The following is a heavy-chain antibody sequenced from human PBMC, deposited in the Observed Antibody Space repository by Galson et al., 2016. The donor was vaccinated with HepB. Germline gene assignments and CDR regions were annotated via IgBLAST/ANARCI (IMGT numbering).Heavy chain of an antibody. D-gene: IGHD2-2*01. CDR2: INTNTGNP. Sequence: SVKVSCKASGYIFTTYAMNWVRQAPGQGLEWMGWINTNTGNPTYAQGFTGRFVFSLDTSVSTAYLHISSLKTEDTAVYYCARVVVADAISLDPWGQGTLVTVSS. V-gene: IGHV7-4-1*02. J-gene: IGHJ5*02. CDR1: GYIFTTYA. CDR3: ARVVVADAISLDP.